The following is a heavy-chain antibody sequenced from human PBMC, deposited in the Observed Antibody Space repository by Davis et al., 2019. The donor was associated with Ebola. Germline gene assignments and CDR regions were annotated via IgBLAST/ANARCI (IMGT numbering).Heavy chain of an antibody. CDR3: ARNSTTSGWFDP. J-gene: IGHJ5*02. D-gene: IGHD2/OR15-2a*01. CDR1: GGSINDGNYY. CDR2: IYYIGTT. Sequence: PSETLSLTCTVSGGSINDGNYYWSWVRQTPGKGLEWIGHIYYIGTTHYNPSLESRLTMSIETSKNQLHLHLTSVTAADTGVYYCARNSTTSGWFDPWGQGTVVTVSS. V-gene: IGHV4-30-4*01.